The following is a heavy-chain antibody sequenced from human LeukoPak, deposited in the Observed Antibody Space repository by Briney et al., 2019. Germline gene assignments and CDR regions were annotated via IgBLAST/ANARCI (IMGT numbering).Heavy chain of an antibody. CDR1: GYTFTGYY. CDR3: ARVARYGLELFDY. CDR2: INPNSGGT. J-gene: IGHJ4*02. V-gene: IGHV1-2*02. D-gene: IGHD5-18*01. Sequence: ASVKVSCKASGYTFTGYYIHWVRQAPGQGLEWMGWINPNSGGTNYAQKFQGRVTMTRDTSISTAYMELSRLRSDDTAVYYCARVARYGLELFDYWGQGTLVTVSS.